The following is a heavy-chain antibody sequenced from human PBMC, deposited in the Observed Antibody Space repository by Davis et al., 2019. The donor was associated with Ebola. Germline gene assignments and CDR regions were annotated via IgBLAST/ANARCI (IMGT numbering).Heavy chain of an antibody. D-gene: IGHD4-17*01. J-gene: IGHJ3*02. V-gene: IGHV3-7*01. Sequence: GESLKISCAASGFTFSSYWMSWVRQAPGKGLEWVANIKQDGSEKYYVDSVKGRFTISRDNAKNSLYLQMNSLRAEDTAVYYCARERPSVTTSTGAFDIWGQGIMVTVSS. CDR1: GFTFSSYW. CDR2: IKQDGSEK. CDR3: ARERPSVTTSTGAFDI.